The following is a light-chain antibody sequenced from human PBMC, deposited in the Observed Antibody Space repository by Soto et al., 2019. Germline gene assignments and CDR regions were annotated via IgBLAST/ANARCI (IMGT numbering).Light chain of an antibody. CDR2: AAS. Sequence: DIQLTQSPSFLSASVGDRVTITCRASQGISSYLAWYQQKPGKAPKLLIYAASTLQSGVPSRFSRSVSGTEFTLTLTILQPVDFATYYCQQLNRYPRTFGQGTELEVK. J-gene: IGKJ2*01. CDR3: QQLNRYPRT. V-gene: IGKV1-9*01. CDR1: QGISSY.